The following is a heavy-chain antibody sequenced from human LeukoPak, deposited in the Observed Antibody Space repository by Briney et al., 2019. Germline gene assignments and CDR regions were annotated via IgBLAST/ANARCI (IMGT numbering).Heavy chain of an antibody. V-gene: IGHV4-39*07. CDR1: GGSISSTNYY. J-gene: IGHJ3*02. CDR2: VFYSGSS. CDR3: ARAYDFWSGYYSKAFDI. D-gene: IGHD3-3*01. Sequence: SETLSLTCTVSGGSISSTNYYWGWIRQSPGKGLEWIGSVFYSGSSYCNPSLKSRVTISVDTSKNQFSLKLSSVTAADTAVYYCARAYDFWSGYYSKAFDIWGQGTMVAVSS.